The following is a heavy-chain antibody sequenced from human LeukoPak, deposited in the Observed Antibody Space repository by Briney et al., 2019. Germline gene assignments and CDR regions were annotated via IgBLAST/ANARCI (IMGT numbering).Heavy chain of an antibody. CDR3: ARDRGSGDDNWFDP. D-gene: IGHD3-10*01. Sequence: PSETLPLTCTVSGASISSYYWSWIRQPSGKGLEWIGYRYYSGSTNYNPSLKSRVTISVDTSKNQVSLKLSSVTAADTAVYYCARDRGSGDDNWFDPWGQGTLVTVSS. V-gene: IGHV4-59*01. CDR1: GASISSYY. CDR2: RYYSGST. J-gene: IGHJ5*02.